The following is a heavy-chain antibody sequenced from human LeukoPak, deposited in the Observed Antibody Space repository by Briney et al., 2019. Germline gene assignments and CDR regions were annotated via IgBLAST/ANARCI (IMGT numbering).Heavy chain of an antibody. D-gene: IGHD6-13*01. V-gene: IGHV7-4-1*02. J-gene: IGHJ4*02. CDR1: GYTFTGYY. CDR2: INTNTGNP. Sequence: ASVKVSCKASGYTFTGYYMHWVRQAPGQGPEWMGWINTNTGNPTYAQGFTGRLVFSLDTSVSTAYLQISSLKAEDTAVYYCATSPGIAAPSGYYFDHWGQGTLVTVSS. CDR3: ATSPGIAAPSGYYFDH.